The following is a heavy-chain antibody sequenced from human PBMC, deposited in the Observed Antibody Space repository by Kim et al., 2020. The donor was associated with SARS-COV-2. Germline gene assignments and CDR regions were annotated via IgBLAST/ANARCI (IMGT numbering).Heavy chain of an antibody. CDR3: ASRIFESAYYYYGMDV. Sequence: SVKGRFTISRDNAKNSLYLQMNSLRAEDTAVYYCASRIFESAYYYYGMDVWGQGTTVTVSS. D-gene: IGHD3-3*02. J-gene: IGHJ6*02. V-gene: IGHV3-21*01.